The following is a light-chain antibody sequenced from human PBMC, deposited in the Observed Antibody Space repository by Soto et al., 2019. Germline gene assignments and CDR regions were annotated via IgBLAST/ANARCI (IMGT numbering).Light chain of an antibody. CDR2: KAS. Sequence: DIQMTQSPSTLSASVGDRVTITCRASQSISSWLAWYQQKPGKAPNLLIYKASSLESGVPSRFSGSGSGTEFTRTLSSLQSDDFATYYCQQYNSYPLTFGGGTKVEIK. V-gene: IGKV1-5*03. CDR1: QSISSW. CDR3: QQYNSYPLT. J-gene: IGKJ4*01.